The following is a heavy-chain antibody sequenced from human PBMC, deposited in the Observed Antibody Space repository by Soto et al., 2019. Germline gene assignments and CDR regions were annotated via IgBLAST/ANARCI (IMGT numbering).Heavy chain of an antibody. V-gene: IGHV1-3*01. J-gene: IGHJ6*04. CDR2: INAGNGNT. Sequence: GASVKVSCKASGYTFTSYAMHWVRQAPGQRLEWMGWINAGNGNTKYSQKFQGRVNITRDTSASTAYMELSSLRSEDTAVYYCARRRGYDFWSGYYGLSDYYGMDVWGKGTTVTVSS. CDR3: ARRRGYDFWSGYYGLSDYYGMDV. D-gene: IGHD3-3*01. CDR1: GYTFTSYA.